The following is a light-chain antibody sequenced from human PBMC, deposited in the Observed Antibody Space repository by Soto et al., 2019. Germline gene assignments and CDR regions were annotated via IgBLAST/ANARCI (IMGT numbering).Light chain of an antibody. V-gene: IGLV2-11*01. CDR2: DVT. Sequence: QSALTQPRSVSGSPGQSVTISCTGTSSDVAAYNYVSWYQQHPGKVPKLMIYDVTKRPSGVPDRFSGSKSGNTASLTISGLQAEDEADYYCCSYAGSYTFVFGTGTKLNVL. J-gene: IGLJ1*01. CDR1: SSDVAAYNY. CDR3: CSYAGSYTFV.